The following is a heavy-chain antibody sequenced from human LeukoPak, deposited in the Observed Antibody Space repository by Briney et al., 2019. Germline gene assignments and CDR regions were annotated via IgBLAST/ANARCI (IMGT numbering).Heavy chain of an antibody. CDR1: GFTFTSSA. CDR2: IVVGSGNT. J-gene: IGHJ4*02. Sequence: ASVKVSCKASGFTFTSSAMQWVRQARGQRLEWIGWIVVGSGNTNYAQKFQERVTITRDMSTSTAYMELSSLRSEDTAVYYCAADPDMEDSGYDYVVGYYWGQGTLVTVSS. D-gene: IGHD5-12*01. CDR3: AADPDMEDSGYDYVVGYY. V-gene: IGHV1-58*02.